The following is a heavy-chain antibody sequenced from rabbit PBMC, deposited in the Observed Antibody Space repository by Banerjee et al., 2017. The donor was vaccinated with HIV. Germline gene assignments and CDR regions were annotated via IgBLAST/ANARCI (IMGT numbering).Heavy chain of an antibody. CDR1: GFSFSSSYY. CDR3: ARDAGRGEYNL. D-gene: IGHD4-2*01. CDR2: IDTSSGST. Sequence: QSLEESGGGLVQPEGSLTLTCTASGFSFSSSYYMCWVRQAPGKGLEWIGCIDTSSGSTWAARWARGRFTISKTSSTTVTLQMTTLTAADTATYFCARDAGRGEYNLWGQGTLVTVS. V-gene: IGHV1S40*01. J-gene: IGHJ4*01.